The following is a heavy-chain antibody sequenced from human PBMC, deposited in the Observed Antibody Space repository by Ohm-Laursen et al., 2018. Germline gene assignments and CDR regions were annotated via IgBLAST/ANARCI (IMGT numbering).Heavy chain of an antibody. D-gene: IGHD6-19*01. Sequence: ETLSLTCAASGFTFTNAWMNWVRQAPGKGLEWVGQIKSETEGGTTDYAAPVTGRFTISRDDSKNTLFLQMNSLKTDDTAVYYCTTGWAISVAFSWGQGTLVTVSS. V-gene: IGHV3-15*01. CDR1: GFTFTNAW. CDR2: IKSETEGGTT. J-gene: IGHJ4*02. CDR3: TTGWAISVAFS.